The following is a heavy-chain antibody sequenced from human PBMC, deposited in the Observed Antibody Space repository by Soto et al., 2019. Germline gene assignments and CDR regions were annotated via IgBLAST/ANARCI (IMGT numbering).Heavy chain of an antibody. J-gene: IGHJ5*02. D-gene: IGHD3-10*01. Sequence: PSETLSLTCTVSGDSISRSSYQWGWIRQPPGKGLEWIGSLYYSGNTYYNPSLKSRGIISVDTSRMQFSLTLTSVTAADTAVYYCARVTGELLWFGELRWFDPWGQGTLVTVSS. CDR3: ARVTGELLWFGELRWFDP. V-gene: IGHV4-39*01. CDR2: LYYSGNT. CDR1: GDSISRSSYQ.